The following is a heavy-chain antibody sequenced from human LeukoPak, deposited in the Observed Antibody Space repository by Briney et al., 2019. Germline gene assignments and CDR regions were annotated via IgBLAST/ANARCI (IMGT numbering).Heavy chain of an antibody. CDR2: ISSNGGST. D-gene: IGHD3-22*01. Sequence: GRSLRLSCAASGFTFSSYAMHWVRQAPGKGLEYVSAISSNGGSTYYANSVKGRFTISRDNSKNTLYLQMGSLRAEDMAVYYCARRGDYYDSSGYYPAPFDYWGQGTLVTVSS. CDR3: ARRGDYYDSSGYYPAPFDY. CDR1: GFTFSSYA. V-gene: IGHV3-64*01. J-gene: IGHJ4*02.